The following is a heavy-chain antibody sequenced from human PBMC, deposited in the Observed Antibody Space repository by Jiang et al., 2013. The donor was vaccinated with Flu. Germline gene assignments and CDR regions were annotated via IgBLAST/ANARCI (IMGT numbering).Heavy chain of an antibody. Sequence: WVSYISSSSSYTNYADSVKGRFTISRDNSKNTLYLQMNSLRAEDTAVYYCASLPELYDSSGYYYNPFMDVWGQGTTVTVSS. CDR3: ASLPELYDSSGYYYNPFMDV. J-gene: IGHJ6*02. V-gene: IGHV3-11*06. CDR2: ISSSSSYT. D-gene: IGHD3-22*01.